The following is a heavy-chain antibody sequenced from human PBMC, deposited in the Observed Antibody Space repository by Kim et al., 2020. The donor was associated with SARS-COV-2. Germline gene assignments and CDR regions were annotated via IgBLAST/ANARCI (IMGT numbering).Heavy chain of an antibody. Sequence: ASVKVSCKTSGYSFTSHGITWVRQAPGQGLEWMGWISPYNGNTNYADKFQDRLTVTADTSTTTAYMELRGLRSDDTAIYYCARDRGSVVVPPTIPSNHYFDYWGQGTLVTVPS. CDR3: ARDRGSVVVPPTIPSNHYFDY. CDR2: ISPYNGNT. V-gene: IGHV1-18*01. CDR1: GYSFTSHG. D-gene: IGHD2-2*01. J-gene: IGHJ4*02.